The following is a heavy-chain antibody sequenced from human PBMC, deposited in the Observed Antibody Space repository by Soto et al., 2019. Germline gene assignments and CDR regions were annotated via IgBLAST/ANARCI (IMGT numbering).Heavy chain of an antibody. D-gene: IGHD6-6*01. CDR1: GYSFTSYW. Sequence: GESLKISCKGSGYSFTSYWISWVRQMPGKGLEWMGRIDPSDSYTNYSPSFQGHVTISADKSISTAYLQWSSLKASDTAMYYCARHSIAARHRYYYYYGMDVWGQGTTVTVSS. CDR3: ARHSIAARHRYYYYYGMDV. J-gene: IGHJ6*02. V-gene: IGHV5-10-1*01. CDR2: IDPSDSYT.